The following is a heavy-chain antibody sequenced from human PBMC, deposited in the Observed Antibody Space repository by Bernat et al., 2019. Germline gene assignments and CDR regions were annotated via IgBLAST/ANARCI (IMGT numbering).Heavy chain of an antibody. D-gene: IGHD2-2*01. V-gene: IGHV3-66*01. J-gene: IGHJ3*02. Sequence: EVQLVESGGGLVQPGGSLRLSCAASGFTVSSNYMSWVRQAPGKGLEWVSVIYSGGSTYYADSVKGRFTISRDNSKNTLYLQMNSLRAEDTAVYYWARGGVPAAWAFDIWGQGTMVTVSS. CDR1: GFTVSSNY. CDR3: ARGGVPAAWAFDI. CDR2: IYSGGST.